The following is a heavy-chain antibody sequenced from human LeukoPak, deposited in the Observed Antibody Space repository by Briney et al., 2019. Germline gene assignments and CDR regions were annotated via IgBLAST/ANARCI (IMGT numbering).Heavy chain of an antibody. CDR1: GGSISSGSYY. CDR2: IYTSGST. Sequence: KPSQTLSLTCTVSGGSISSGSYYWSWIRQPAGKGLEWIGRIYTSGSTYYSPSLKSRVTISVDTSKNQFSLKLSSVTAADTAVYYCARDSRLGDVVGVRGVYGMDVWGQGTTVTASS. D-gene: IGHD3-10*01. V-gene: IGHV4-61*02. J-gene: IGHJ6*02. CDR3: ARDSRLGDVVGVRGVYGMDV.